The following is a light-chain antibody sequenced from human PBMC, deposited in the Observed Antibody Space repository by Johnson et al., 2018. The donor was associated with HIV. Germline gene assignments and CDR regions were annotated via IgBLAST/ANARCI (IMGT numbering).Light chain of an antibody. CDR1: SSNIGNNF. J-gene: IGLJ1*01. Sequence: QSVLTQPPSVSAAPGQKVTISCSGSSSNIGNNFVSWYQQLPGRAPKLLIYDNNKRPSGIPDRFSGSKSGPSATLGSTGLQPGDEADYYCGTWDSSLRVGVFGTGTKVTVL. CDR2: DNN. CDR3: GTWDSSLRVGV. V-gene: IGLV1-51*01.